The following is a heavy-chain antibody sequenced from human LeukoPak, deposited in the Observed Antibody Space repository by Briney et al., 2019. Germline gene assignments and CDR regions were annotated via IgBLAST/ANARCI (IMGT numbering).Heavy chain of an antibody. CDR2: IWYGGSNK. Sequence: GGPLRLSCAASGFTFSSYGMHWVRQAPGKGLEWVAVIWYGGSNKYYADSVKGRFTISRDNAKNSLYLQMNSLRAEDTAVYYCARVMIVVVGVSYYFDYWGQGTLVTVSS. J-gene: IGHJ4*02. V-gene: IGHV3-33*01. CDR1: GFTFSSYG. D-gene: IGHD3-22*01. CDR3: ARVMIVVVGVSYYFDY.